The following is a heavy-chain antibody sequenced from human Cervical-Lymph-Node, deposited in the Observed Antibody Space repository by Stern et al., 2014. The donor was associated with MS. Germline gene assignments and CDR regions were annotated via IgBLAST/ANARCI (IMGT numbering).Heavy chain of an antibody. Sequence: VQLVESGAEVKKPGSSMKVSCKASGGTFSSDAIGWVRQAPGQGLEWMGGIIPIFGTTNYAKKFQGRVTITADESTSTAYMELSSLRSEDTAVYYCARGEKQWLSLWDYWGQGTLVTVSS. CDR2: IIPIFGTT. CDR3: ARGEKQWLSLWDY. J-gene: IGHJ4*02. V-gene: IGHV1-69*01. D-gene: IGHD6-19*01. CDR1: GGTFSSDA.